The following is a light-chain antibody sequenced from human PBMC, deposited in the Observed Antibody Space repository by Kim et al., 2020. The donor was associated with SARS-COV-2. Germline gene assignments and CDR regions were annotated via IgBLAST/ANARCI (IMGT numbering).Light chain of an antibody. Sequence: LTCTLPSDINVGNYNRYWYQQKPGSPPRYVLYFYSDSDKGQGSGVPSRFSGSKDASANTGILLISGLQSEDEADYYCMIWPSNAWVFGGGTQLTVL. CDR3: MIWPSNAWV. J-gene: IGLJ3*02. CDR1: SDINVGNYN. V-gene: IGLV5-37*01. CDR2: FYSDSDK.